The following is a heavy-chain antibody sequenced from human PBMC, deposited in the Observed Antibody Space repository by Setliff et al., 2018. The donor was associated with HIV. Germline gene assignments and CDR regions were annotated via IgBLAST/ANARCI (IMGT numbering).Heavy chain of an antibody. CDR3: ARDSMVRGVIISSTHFDY. Sequence: GASVKVSCKASGYTFTNYFVHWVRQAPGQGLEWMGMINPSGGQRSFAQKFQGRVTMTRDTSISTAYMELSRLRSDDTAVYYCARDSMVRGVIISSTHFDYWGQGTLVTVSS. CDR1: GYTFTNYF. J-gene: IGHJ4*02. V-gene: IGHV1-2*02. D-gene: IGHD3-10*01. CDR2: INPSGGQR.